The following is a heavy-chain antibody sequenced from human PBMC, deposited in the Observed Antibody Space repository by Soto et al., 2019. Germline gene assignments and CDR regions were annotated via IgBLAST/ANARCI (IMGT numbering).Heavy chain of an antibody. CDR1: GFTFSSSE. CDR3: ARRACR. CDR2: IHPSGQPI. J-gene: IGHJ3*01. Sequence: GGSLRLSCAVSGFTFSSSEMYWVRQAPGKGLEWISYIHPSGQPIFYADSVKGRFTISRDNANNSLFLQMNSLRAEDTAVYYCARRACRWGQGTMVTVSS. D-gene: IGHD1-26*01. V-gene: IGHV3-48*03.